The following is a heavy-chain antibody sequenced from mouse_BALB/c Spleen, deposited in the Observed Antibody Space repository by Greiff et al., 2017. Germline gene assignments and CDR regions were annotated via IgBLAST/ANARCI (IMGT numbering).Heavy chain of an antibody. CDR1: GYNFTEYI. CDR2: FYPGSGSI. Sequence: VQLQQSGAVLVKPGASVKLSCKASGYNFTEYIIHWVKQRSGQGLEWIGWFYPGSGSIKYNEKFKDKATLTADKSSSTVYMELSRLTSEDSAVYFCARHKDTTPDGASGAMDYWGQGTSVTVSS. CDR3: ARHKDTTPDGASGAMDY. J-gene: IGHJ4*01. V-gene: IGHV1-62-2*01. D-gene: IGHD2-3*01.